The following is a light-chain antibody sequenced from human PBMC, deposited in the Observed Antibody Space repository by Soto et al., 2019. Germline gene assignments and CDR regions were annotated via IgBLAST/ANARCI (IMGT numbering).Light chain of an antibody. CDR3: QQRSNSPFT. CDR2: AAS. J-gene: IGKJ3*01. V-gene: IGKV3-11*01. Sequence: EIVLTHSPDTLSLSPGERATLSARASQSVSNYLAWYQQKPGQAPRLLIYAASSRATGIPDRFSGNGSGTDFTLTISSLEPEDFAVYYCQQRSNSPFTFGPGTKVDI. CDR1: QSVSNY.